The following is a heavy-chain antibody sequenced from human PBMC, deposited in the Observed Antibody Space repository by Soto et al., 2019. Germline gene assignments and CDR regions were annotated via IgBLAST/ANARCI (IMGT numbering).Heavy chain of an antibody. CDR3: ARDRNVYNFYYGMDV. Sequence: SVKVSCKASGGTFSSYAISWVRQAPGQGLEWMGGIIPMFATANYAQKFQGRVTITADDSTSTVYMDLSSLRSEDTAVYYCARDRNVYNFYYGMDVWGQGAPVTVS. J-gene: IGHJ6*02. CDR2: IIPMFATA. D-gene: IGHD3-3*01. V-gene: IGHV1-69*13. CDR1: GGTFSSYA.